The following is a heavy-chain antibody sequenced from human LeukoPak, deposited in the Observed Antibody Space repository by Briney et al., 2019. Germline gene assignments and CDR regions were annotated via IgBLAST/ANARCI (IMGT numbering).Heavy chain of an antibody. CDR2: INPNSGGT. CDR1: GYSFADYY. J-gene: IGHJ4*02. CDR3: ARELPDSYYFDY. D-gene: IGHD2-15*01. V-gene: IGHV1-2*02. Sequence: ASVKVSCKASGYSFADYYMHWVRQAPGQGPEWMGWINPNSGGTNYAQKFQGRVTMTRDTSITTVYMELSSLRSEDTAVYYCARELPDSYYFDYWGQGTLVTVSS.